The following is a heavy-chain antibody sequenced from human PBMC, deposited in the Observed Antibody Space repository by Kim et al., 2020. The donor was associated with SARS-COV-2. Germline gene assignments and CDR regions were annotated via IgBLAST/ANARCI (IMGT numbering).Heavy chain of an antibody. J-gene: IGHJ4*02. Sequence: ASVKVSCKASGYTFTGYAMHWVRQAPGQRLEWMGWINAGNGNTKYSQKFQGRVTITRDTSASTAYMELSSLRSEDTAVYYCARVGCSGGSCWFDYWGQGTLVTVSS. V-gene: IGHV1-3*01. CDR3: ARVGCSGGSCWFDY. CDR2: INAGNGNT. D-gene: IGHD2-15*01. CDR1: GYTFTGYA.